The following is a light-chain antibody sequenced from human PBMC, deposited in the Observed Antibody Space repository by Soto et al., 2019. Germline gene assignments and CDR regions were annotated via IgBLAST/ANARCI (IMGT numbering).Light chain of an antibody. CDR2: KAS. V-gene: IGKV1-5*03. CDR3: QQLNSYPPT. CDR1: QSISTW. J-gene: IGKJ4*01. Sequence: DIQMTQSPSTLSASVGDRVTITCRASQSISTWLAWYQQEPGKAPKLLIHKASSLQSGVPSRFSGSGSGTDFTLTISSLHPDDFATYYCQQLNSYPPTFGGGTKVDIK.